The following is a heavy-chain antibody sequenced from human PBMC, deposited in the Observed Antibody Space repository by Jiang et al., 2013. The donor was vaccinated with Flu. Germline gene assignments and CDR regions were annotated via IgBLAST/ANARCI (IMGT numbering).Heavy chain of an antibody. D-gene: IGHD4-17*01. J-gene: IGHJ5*02. CDR3: AHNTDNWFDP. V-gene: IGHV1-69*02. CDR2: IIPILGIA. Sequence: SYTISWVRQAPDQGLEWMGRIIPILGIANYAQKFQGRVTITADKSTSTAYMELSSLRSEDTAVYYCAHNTDNWFDPWGQGTLVTVSS. CDR1: SYT.